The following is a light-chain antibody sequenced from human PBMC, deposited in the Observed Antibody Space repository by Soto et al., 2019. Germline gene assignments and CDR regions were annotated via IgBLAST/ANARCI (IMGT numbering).Light chain of an antibody. Sequence: EIVLTQSPGTLSLSPGERATLSCRASQSVSSSYLAWYQQKPGQAPRLLIYGASSRATGIPDRFSGSGSGTDFTFTISRLEPEDFAEYYCQQYGSSLYTLGPGTKLEIK. V-gene: IGKV3-20*01. CDR2: GAS. J-gene: IGKJ2*01. CDR1: QSVSSSY. CDR3: QQYGSSLYT.